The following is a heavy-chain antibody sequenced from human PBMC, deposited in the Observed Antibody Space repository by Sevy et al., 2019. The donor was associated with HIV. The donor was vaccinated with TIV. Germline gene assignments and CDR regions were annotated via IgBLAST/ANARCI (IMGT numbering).Heavy chain of an antibody. D-gene: IGHD3-22*01. Sequence: GGSLRLSCAASGFTFSSYAMSWVRQAPGKGLEGVSAISGSGGSTYYADSVKGRFTISRDNSKNTLYLQMNSLRAEDTAVYYCAKTNYYDSSGSSIGDYFDYWGQGTLVTVSS. CDR3: AKTNYYDSSGSSIGDYFDY. CDR1: GFTFSSYA. CDR2: ISGSGGST. J-gene: IGHJ4*02. V-gene: IGHV3-23*01.